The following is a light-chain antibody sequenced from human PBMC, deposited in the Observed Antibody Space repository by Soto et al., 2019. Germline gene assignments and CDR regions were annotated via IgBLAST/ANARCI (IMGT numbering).Light chain of an antibody. CDR1: QSISSW. Sequence: DIQMTQSPSTLSASVGDRVTITCRASQSISSWLAWYHQKPGKAPKLLIYDASNLESGVPSRFSGSGSGTEFTLTISSLQPDDFATYYCQQYETFSGTFGPGTKVDIK. J-gene: IGKJ1*01. CDR3: QQYETFSGT. CDR2: DAS. V-gene: IGKV1-5*01.